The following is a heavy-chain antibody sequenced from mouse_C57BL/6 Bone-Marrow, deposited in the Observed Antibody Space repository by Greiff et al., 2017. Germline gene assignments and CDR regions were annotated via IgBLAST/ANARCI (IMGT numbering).Heavy chain of an antibody. CDR3: ARWGYGKSD. CDR2: IDPENGNT. D-gene: IGHD2-1*01. V-gene: IGHV14-3*01. CDR1: GFNIKNTY. J-gene: IGHJ2*01. Sequence: VQLKESVAELVRPGASVKLSCTASGFNIKNTYMRWVKQRPEQGLEWIGRIDPENGNTKYAPKFQGKATITADTASNTAYLQLSRLTSEDTAIYYCARWGYGKSDWGQGTTLTVSS.